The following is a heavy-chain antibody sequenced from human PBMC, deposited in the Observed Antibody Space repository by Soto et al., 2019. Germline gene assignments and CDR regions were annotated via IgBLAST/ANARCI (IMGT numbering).Heavy chain of an antibody. CDR3: ATQGLPNYSYYGMDV. J-gene: IGHJ6*02. CDR2: IIPIFGTA. D-gene: IGHD5-18*01. Sequence: QVQLVQSGAEVKKPGSSVKVSCKASGGTFSSYAISWVRQAPGQGLEWMGGIIPIFGTANYAQKFQGRVTITANEPTRTAYMEVSSLRSEDTAVYYCATQGLPNYSYYGMDVWGQGNTVTVSS. V-gene: IGHV1-69*12. CDR1: GGTFSSYA.